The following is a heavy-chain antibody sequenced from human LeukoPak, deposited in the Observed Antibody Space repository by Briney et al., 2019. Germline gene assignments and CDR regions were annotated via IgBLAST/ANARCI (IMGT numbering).Heavy chain of an antibody. CDR3: ARHPSGSGHFDY. CDR1: GGSVSSGTYY. V-gene: IGHV4-61*01. CDR2: IYYSGNT. J-gene: IGHJ4*02. Sequence: PSETLSLTCSVSGGSVSSGTYYWNWIRQPPGNGLEWIGYIYYSGNTDYNPSLKSRVAISVDTSKNQFSLKLNSVTAADTAVYYCARHPSGSGHFDYWGQGTLVTVSS. D-gene: IGHD3-10*01.